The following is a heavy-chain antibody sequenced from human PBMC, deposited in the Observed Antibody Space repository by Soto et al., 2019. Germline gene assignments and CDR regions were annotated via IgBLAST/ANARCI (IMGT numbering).Heavy chain of an antibody. V-gene: IGHV6-1*01. CDR1: WVSVSSNLAS. J-gene: IGHJ4*02. D-gene: IGHD1-1*01. CDR2: TYYRSKWYS. CDR3: ARAHTTTGLY. Sequence: SQTLSLTYVISWVSVSSNLASRSWIRQSPSRGLEWLGRTYYRSKWYSYYALSVKSRITINPDTSKNQFSLHLSSVTAADTAVYYCARAHTTTGLYWGQGTLVTVSS.